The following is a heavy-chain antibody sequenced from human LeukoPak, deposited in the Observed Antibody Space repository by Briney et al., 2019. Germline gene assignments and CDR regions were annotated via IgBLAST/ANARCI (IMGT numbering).Heavy chain of an antibody. CDR1: GYTFTSYG. CDR3: ARDQVVSSSGYLVFDY. J-gene: IGHJ4*02. D-gene: IGHD3-22*01. V-gene: IGHV1-18*01. CDR2: ISAYNGNT. Sequence: ASVKVSCKASGYTFTSYGISWVRQAPGQGLEWMGWISAYNGNTNYAQKLQGRVTMTTDTSTSTAYMELRSLRSDDTAVYYCARDQVVSSSGYLVFDYWGQGTLVTVSS.